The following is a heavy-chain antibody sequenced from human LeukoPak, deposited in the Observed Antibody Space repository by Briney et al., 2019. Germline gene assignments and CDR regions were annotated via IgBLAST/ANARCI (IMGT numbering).Heavy chain of an antibody. V-gene: IGHV4-39*07. D-gene: IGHD2-2*01. J-gene: IGHJ1*01. Sequence: SETLPLTCTVSGGSISSSSYYWGWIRQPPGKGLEWIGSIYYSGSTYYNPSLKSRVTISVDTSKNQFSLKLSSVTAADTAVYYCAKTNTSAEYFQHWGQGTLVTVSS. CDR1: GGSISSSSYY. CDR3: AKTNTSAEYFQH. CDR2: IYYSGST.